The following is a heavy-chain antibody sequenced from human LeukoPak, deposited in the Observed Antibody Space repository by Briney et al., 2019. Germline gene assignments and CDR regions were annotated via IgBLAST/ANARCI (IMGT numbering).Heavy chain of an antibody. D-gene: IGHD5-18*01. V-gene: IGHV3-30*02. CDR1: GFTFSSYG. Sequence: GGSLRLSCAASGFTFSSYGMHWVRQAPGKGLEWVAFIRYDGSNKYYADSVKGRFTISRDNSKNTLYLQMNSLRAEDTAVYYCAKLYSSAGDYYYMDVWGKGTTVTVSS. CDR2: IRYDGSNK. CDR3: AKLYSSAGDYYYMDV. J-gene: IGHJ6*03.